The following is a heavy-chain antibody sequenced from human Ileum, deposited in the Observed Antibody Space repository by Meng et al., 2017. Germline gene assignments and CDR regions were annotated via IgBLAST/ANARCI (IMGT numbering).Heavy chain of an antibody. CDR3: AGKDWGEGLDF. CDR1: GDSVSSDTGA. Sequence: HVQLQQSGPGLVKPSQTLPHTGSISGDSVSSDTGAWNWIRQSPSRGLEWLGRTYYRSRWYNNYAVSVKSRITINPDTSKNQFSLQLNSVTPDDTAVYYCAGKDWGEGLDFWDQGTLVTVSS. CDR2: TYYRSRWYN. J-gene: IGHJ4*02. D-gene: IGHD7-27*01. V-gene: IGHV6-1*01.